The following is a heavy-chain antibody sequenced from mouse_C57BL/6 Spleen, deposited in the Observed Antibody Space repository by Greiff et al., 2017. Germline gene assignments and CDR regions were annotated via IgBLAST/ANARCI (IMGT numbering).Heavy chain of an antibody. V-gene: IGHV1-52*01. CDR2: IDPSDSET. CDR3: ARADIIIKGYFDV. D-gene: IGHD1-1*01. CDR1: GYTFTSYW. J-gene: IGHJ1*03. Sequence: QVQLQQPGAELVRPGSSVKLSCKASGYTFTSYWMHWVKQRPIQGLEWIGNIDPSDSETHYNQKFKDKATLTVDKSSSTAYMQLSSLTSEDSAVYYGARADIIIKGYFDVWGTGTTVTVSS.